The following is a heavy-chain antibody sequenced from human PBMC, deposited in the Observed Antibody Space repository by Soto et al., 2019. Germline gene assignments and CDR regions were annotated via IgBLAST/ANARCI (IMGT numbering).Heavy chain of an antibody. J-gene: IGHJ4*02. V-gene: IGHV1-69*13. D-gene: IGHD5-12*01. Sequence: PSVKVSCKASGGTFSRYAINWVRQAPGQGLEWMGGIIPMFGTANYAQKFQGRVTITADESTSTAYMELSSLRSEDTAVYYCAREGEMATINLPFDYWGQGTLVTVSS. CDR1: GGTFSRYA. CDR3: AREGEMATINLPFDY. CDR2: IIPMFGTA.